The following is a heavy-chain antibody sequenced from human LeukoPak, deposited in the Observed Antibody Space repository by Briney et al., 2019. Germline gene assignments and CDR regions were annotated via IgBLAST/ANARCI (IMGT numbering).Heavy chain of an antibody. Sequence: SETLSLTCAVSGGSISSGGYSWSWIRQPPGKGLEWIGYIYHSGSTYYNPSLKSRVTISVDRSKNQFSLKLSSVTAADTAVYYCARDQEVRGAPGWYFDLWGRGTLVTVSS. CDR2: IYHSGST. D-gene: IGHD3-10*01. CDR3: ARDQEVRGAPGWYFDL. CDR1: GGSISSGGYS. V-gene: IGHV4-30-2*01. J-gene: IGHJ2*01.